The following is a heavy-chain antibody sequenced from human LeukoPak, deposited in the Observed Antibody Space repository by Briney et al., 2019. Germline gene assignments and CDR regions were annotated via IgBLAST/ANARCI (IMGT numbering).Heavy chain of an antibody. Sequence: ASVTVSFKASGGTFISYASSWVRQAPGQGGEWMGRIIPILGIANYAQKFQGRVTITADKSTSTAYMELRSLRSEDTTLYYCARSRLSPPYYYYYRMDVWGQGTTVTVSS. V-gene: IGHV1-69*04. CDR2: IIPILGIA. CDR3: ARSRLSPPYYYYYRMDV. J-gene: IGHJ6*02. D-gene: IGHD6-6*01. CDR1: GGTFISYA.